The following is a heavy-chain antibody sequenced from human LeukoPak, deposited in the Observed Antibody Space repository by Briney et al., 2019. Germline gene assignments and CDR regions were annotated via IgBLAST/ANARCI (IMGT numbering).Heavy chain of an antibody. V-gene: IGHV4-39*01. CDR1: GGSISSSSYY. CDR3: PRCAIAAGGRFDP. CDR2: IYYSGST. D-gene: IGHD6-13*01. J-gene: IGHJ5*02. Sequence: SGTLSLTCAVSGGSISSSSYYWGWIGQPPGKGREWVVSIYYSGSTYYNASLRSRVSRSVDTSKNQFSMKLSAVTAADTAVYYCPRCAIAAGGRFDPWGQGTLVTVSS.